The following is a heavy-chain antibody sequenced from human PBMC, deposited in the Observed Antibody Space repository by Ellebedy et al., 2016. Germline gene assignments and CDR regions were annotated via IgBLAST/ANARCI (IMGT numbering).Heavy chain of an antibody. Sequence: SETLSLXXTVSGGSISSSSYYWGWIRQPPGKGLEWIGSIYYSGSTYYNPSLKSRVTISVDTSKNQFSLKLSSVTAADTAVYYCARGRDSSSWSTLNWFDPWGQGTLVTVSS. D-gene: IGHD6-13*01. CDR1: GGSISSSSYY. V-gene: IGHV4-39*07. J-gene: IGHJ5*02. CDR2: IYYSGST. CDR3: ARGRDSSSWSTLNWFDP.